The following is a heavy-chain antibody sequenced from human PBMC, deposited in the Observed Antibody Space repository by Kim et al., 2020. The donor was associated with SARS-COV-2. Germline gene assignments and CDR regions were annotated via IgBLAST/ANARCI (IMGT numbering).Heavy chain of an antibody. J-gene: IGHJ4*02. CDR2: ISAYNGNT. Sequence: ASVKVSCKASGYTFTSYGISWVRQAPGQGLEWMGWISAYNGNTNYAQKLQGRVTMTTDTSTSTAYMELRSLRSDDTAVYYCAIWYYYDSSGYYPPFDYWGQGTLVTVSS. V-gene: IGHV1-18*01. CDR1: GYTFTSYG. D-gene: IGHD3-22*01. CDR3: AIWYYYDSSGYYPPFDY.